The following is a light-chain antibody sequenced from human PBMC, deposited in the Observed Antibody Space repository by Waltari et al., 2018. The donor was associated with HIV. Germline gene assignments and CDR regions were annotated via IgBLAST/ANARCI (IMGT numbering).Light chain of an antibody. V-gene: IGLV2-11*01. CDR3: CSYGGSDTLYV. J-gene: IGLJ1*01. CDR1: SSDVGAYTV. Sequence: QSALTQPRSVSGSPGQSVTISCTGTSSDVGAYTVVARYQQHPGKAPKFLIFDVSKRPSGVPDRFSGSKSGNTASLTISGLQAEDEAEYYCCSYGGSDTLYVFGTGTKVTVL. CDR2: DVS.